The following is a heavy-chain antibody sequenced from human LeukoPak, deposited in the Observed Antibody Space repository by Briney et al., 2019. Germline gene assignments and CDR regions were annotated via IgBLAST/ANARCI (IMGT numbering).Heavy chain of an antibody. Sequence: SVKVSCKASGGTFSSYAISWVRQAPGQGLEWMGGIIPIFGTANYAQKFQGRVTITADESTSTAYMELSSVTAADTAVYFCARGPYSYDSSGAFDIWGQGTMVTVSS. V-gene: IGHV1-69*01. J-gene: IGHJ3*02. CDR3: ARGPYSYDSSGAFDI. CDR2: IIPIFGTA. D-gene: IGHD3-22*01. CDR1: GGTFSSYA.